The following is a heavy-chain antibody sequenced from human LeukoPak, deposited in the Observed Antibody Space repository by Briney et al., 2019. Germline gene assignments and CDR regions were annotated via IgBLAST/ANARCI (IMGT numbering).Heavy chain of an antibody. Sequence: PGGSLTLSCAASGFTFSSFWMGWVRQAPGKGLEWVASIKFDESEKHHVDSVEGRFTISRDNAKSSLYLQMNSLRAEDTAVYFCSRVTTNGYFEYWGQGTLVTVSS. CDR1: GFTFSSFW. CDR2: IKFDESEK. D-gene: IGHD1-1*01. J-gene: IGHJ4*02. V-gene: IGHV3-7*04. CDR3: SRVTTNGYFEY.